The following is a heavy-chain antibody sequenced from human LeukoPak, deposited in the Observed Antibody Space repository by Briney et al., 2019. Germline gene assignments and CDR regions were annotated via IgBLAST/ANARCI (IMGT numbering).Heavy chain of an antibody. Sequence: GASVKVSCKVSGYTFTELAMHWVRQAPGKGLEWMGSVDPEDGERIYAQKLQGRLIMTEDTSTDTAYLELSSLRSDDTAVYYCAPRNVYKGYFDNWGQGTLVTVSS. V-gene: IGHV1-24*01. J-gene: IGHJ4*02. CDR3: APRNVYKGYFDN. D-gene: IGHD5-24*01. CDR1: GYTFTELA. CDR2: VDPEDGER.